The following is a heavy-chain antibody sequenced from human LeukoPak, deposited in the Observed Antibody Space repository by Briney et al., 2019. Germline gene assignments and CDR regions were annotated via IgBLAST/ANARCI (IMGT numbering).Heavy chain of an antibody. CDR2: MYYSGST. CDR3: ARLGDYGLDY. D-gene: IGHD4-17*01. Sequence: SETLSLTCTISVGSISSSSYYWGWIRQPPGKGLEWIENMYYSGSTYYNPSLKSRVTISVDTSKNQVSLKLSSVTAADTAVYYCARLGDYGLDYWGQGTLVTVSS. J-gene: IGHJ4*02. V-gene: IGHV4-39*07. CDR1: VGSISSSSYY.